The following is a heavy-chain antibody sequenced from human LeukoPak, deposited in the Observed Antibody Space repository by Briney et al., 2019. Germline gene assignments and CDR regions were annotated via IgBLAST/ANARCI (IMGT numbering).Heavy chain of an antibody. D-gene: IGHD6-19*01. V-gene: IGHV4-59*08. CDR2: IYYSGST. CDR3: ARHGEYSSGWDRPFDY. Sequence: SETLSLTCTVSGGSISSYYWSWIRQPPGKGLEWIGYIYYSGSTNYNPSLKSRVTISVDTSKNQFSLKLSSVTAADTDVYYCARHGEYSSGWDRPFDYWGQGTLVTVSS. J-gene: IGHJ4*02. CDR1: GGSISSYY.